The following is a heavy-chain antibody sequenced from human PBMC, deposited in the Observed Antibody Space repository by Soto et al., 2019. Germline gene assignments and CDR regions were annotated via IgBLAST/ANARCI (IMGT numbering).Heavy chain of an antibody. CDR3: APPRSGYSSGWNWYVDL. D-gene: IGHD6-19*01. J-gene: IGHJ2*01. Sequence: QVQLVQSGAEVKKPGASVKVSCKASGYTFTSYAMHWVRQAPGQRLEWMGWINAGNGNTKYSQKFQGRVTITRDTSASTASMELSSLRSEDTAVYYCAPPRSGYSSGWNWYVDLWGRGTLVTVSS. V-gene: IGHV1-3*01. CDR1: GYTFTSYA. CDR2: INAGNGNT.